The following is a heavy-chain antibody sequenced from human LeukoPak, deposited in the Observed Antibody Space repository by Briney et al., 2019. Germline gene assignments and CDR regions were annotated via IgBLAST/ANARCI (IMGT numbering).Heavy chain of an antibody. CDR3: AREVDIAVAGTPKSLFDY. J-gene: IGHJ4*02. CDR2: INWNGGST. CDR1: GFTFDDYG. V-gene: IGHV3-20*04. Sequence: PGGSLRLSCAASGFTFDDYGMSWVRRAPGKGLERVSGINWNGGSTGYADSVKGRFTISRDNAKNSLYLQMNSLRAEDTALYYCAREVDIAVAGTPKSLFDYWGQGTLVTVSS. D-gene: IGHD6-19*01.